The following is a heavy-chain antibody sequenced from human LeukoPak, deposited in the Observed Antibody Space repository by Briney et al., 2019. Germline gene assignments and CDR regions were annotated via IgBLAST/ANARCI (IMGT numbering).Heavy chain of an antibody. CDR2: IRYDGSNK. D-gene: IGHD6-13*01. V-gene: IGHV3-30*02. CDR1: GFTFDDYA. CDR3: VRARKIAAFFMDV. J-gene: IGHJ6*03. Sequence: GGSLRLSCAASGFTFDDYAMHWVRQAPGKGLEWVAFIRYDGSNKYYADSVKGRFTISRDNSKNTLYLQMNSLRAEDTAVYYCVRARKIAAFFMDVWGKGTTVTVSS.